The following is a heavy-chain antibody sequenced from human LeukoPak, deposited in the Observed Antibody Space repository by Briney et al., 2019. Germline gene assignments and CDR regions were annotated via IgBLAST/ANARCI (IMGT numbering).Heavy chain of an antibody. CDR3: AKDTSYYDSSGYGFDY. CDR2: ISWNSGSI. D-gene: IGHD3-22*01. V-gene: IGHV3-9*01. Sequence: PGGSLRLSCAASGFTFDDYAMHWVRQAPGKGLEWVSGISWNSGSIGYADSVKGRFTISRDNAKNSLYLQMNSLRAEDTALYYCAKDTSYYDSSGYGFDYWGQGTLVTVSS. J-gene: IGHJ4*02. CDR1: GFTFDDYA.